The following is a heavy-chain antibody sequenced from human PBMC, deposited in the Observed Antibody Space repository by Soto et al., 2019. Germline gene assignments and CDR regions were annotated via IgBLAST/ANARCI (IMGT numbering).Heavy chain of an antibody. Sequence: EVQLLESGGGLIQPGGSLRLSCAASGFSITSYAMSWVRQAPGKGLEWVSTISGNGANIFYGDSVKGRFTISRDTSENTVYLQMNSLRAEEVTAVYYCAKKMSGSYTYFDYWGQGTLVTVSS. CDR3: AKKMSGSYTYFDY. J-gene: IGHJ4*02. D-gene: IGHD1-26*01. V-gene: IGHV3-23*01. CDR2: ISGNGANI. CDR1: GFSITSYA.